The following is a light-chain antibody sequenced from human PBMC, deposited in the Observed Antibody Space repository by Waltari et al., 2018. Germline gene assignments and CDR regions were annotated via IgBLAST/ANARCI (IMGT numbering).Light chain of an antibody. V-gene: IGKV1-9*01. CDR3: QQLNSWLT. Sequence: DIQLTQSPSFLSASVVDRVTITCRASQGISSYLAWYQQKPGKAPKLLIYAASTLQSGVPSRFSGSGSGTEFTLTISSLQPEDFATYYCQQLNSWLTFGGGTKVEIK. CDR2: AAS. J-gene: IGKJ4*01. CDR1: QGISSY.